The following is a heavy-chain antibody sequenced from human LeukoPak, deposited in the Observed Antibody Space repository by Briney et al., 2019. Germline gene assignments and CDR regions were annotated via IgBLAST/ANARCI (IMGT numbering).Heavy chain of an antibody. D-gene: IGHD6-19*01. CDR2: INAGNGNT. Sequence: DSVKVSCKASGYTFTSYAMHWVRQAPGQRLEWMGWINAGNGNTKYSQKFQGRVTITRDTSASTAYMELSSLRSEDTAVYYCARQQQWLATNWFDPWGQGTLVTVSS. J-gene: IGHJ5*02. CDR1: GYTFTSYA. V-gene: IGHV1-3*01. CDR3: ARQQQWLATNWFDP.